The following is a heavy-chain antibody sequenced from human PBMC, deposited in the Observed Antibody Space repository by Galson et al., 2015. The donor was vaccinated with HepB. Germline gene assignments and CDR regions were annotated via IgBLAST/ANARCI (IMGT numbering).Heavy chain of an antibody. J-gene: IGHJ1*01. CDR2: ISGSGGST. CDR1: GFTFSSYA. Sequence: SLRLSCAASGFTFSSYAMSWVRQAPGKGLEWVSAISGSGGSTYYADSVKGRFTISRDNSKNTLYLQMNSLRAEDTAVYYCAKMWRFGVVIRAEYFQHWGQGTLVTVSS. D-gene: IGHD3-3*01. V-gene: IGHV3-23*01. CDR3: AKMWRFGVVIRAEYFQH.